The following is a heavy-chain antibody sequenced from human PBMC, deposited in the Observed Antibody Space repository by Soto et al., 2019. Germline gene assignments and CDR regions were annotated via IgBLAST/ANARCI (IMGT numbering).Heavy chain of an antibody. CDR3: ARRGGSSSGYYCYAMDV. CDR1: SDSMNSGGYY. V-gene: IGHV4-31*03. J-gene: IGHJ6*02. Sequence: SETLSLTCSVSSDSMNSGGYYWSWIRQHPGKGLEWIGYIYSNGDTYYNPSLKSRVTISVDTSKNQFSLNLTSVTAADTAVYYCARRGGSSSGYYCYAMDVWGQGTTVTAP. D-gene: IGHD6-6*01. CDR2: IYSNGDT.